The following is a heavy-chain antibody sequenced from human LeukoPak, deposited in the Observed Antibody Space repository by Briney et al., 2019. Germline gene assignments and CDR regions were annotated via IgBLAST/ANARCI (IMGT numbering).Heavy chain of an antibody. CDR3: ARDSRVVPAAIRY. J-gene: IGHJ4*02. CDR1: GYTFTGYY. CDR2: ISPNSGGT. V-gene: IGHV1-2*06. D-gene: IGHD2-2*02. Sequence: GASVKVSCKASGYTFTGYYMHWVRQAPGQGLEWMGRISPNSGGTNYAQKFQGRVTMTRDTSISTAYMELSRLGSDDTAVYYCARDSRVVPAAIRYWGQGTLVTVSS.